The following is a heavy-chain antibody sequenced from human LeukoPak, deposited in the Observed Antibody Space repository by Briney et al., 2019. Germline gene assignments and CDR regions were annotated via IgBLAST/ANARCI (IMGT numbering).Heavy chain of an antibody. D-gene: IGHD3-3*01. V-gene: IGHV3-48*01. CDR3: ARESTLEWLPFDY. CDR2: ISSSSSTI. Sequence: PGGSLRLSCAASGFTFSSYSMNWVRQAPGKGLEWVSYISSSSSTIYYADSVKGRFTISRDNAKNSLYLQMNSLRAEDTAVYYCARESTLEWLPFDYWGQGTLVTVSS. CDR1: GFTFSSYS. J-gene: IGHJ4*02.